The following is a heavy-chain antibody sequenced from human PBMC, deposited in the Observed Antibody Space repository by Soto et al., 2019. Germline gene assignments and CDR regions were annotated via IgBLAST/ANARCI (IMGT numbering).Heavy chain of an antibody. CDR3: ARRDWSGSTSHFYFDY. D-gene: IGHD3-9*01. V-gene: IGHV4-4*02. Sequence: TLSLTCAVSGGSIISSNWWNWVRQPPGKGLEWIGEIYHSGSTYYKPSLKSRVAMSVDTSKNQFSLKLTSATAADTAVYYCARRDWSGSTSHFYFDYRGQGVLVTVSS. CDR2: IYHSGST. CDR1: GGSIISSNW. J-gene: IGHJ4*02.